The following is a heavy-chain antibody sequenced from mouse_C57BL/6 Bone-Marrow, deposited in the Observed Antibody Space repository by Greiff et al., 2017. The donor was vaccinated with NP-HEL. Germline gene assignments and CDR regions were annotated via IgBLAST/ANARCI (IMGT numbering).Heavy chain of an antibody. CDR1: GYTFTDYY. D-gene: IGHD1-1*01. J-gene: IGHJ2*01. V-gene: IGHV1-26*01. CDR3: ARGLITTGS. CDR2: INPNNGGT. Sequence: EVQLQQSGPELVKPGASVKISCKASGYTFTDYYMNWVKQSHGKSLEWIGDINPNNGGTSYNQKFKGKATLTVDKSSSTAYMELRSLTSEDSAVYYCARGLITTGSWGQGTTLTVSS.